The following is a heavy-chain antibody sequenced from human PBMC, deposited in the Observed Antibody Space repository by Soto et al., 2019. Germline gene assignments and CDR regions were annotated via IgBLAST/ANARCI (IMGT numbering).Heavy chain of an antibody. CDR2: MNPNSGDT. CDR1: GYTFTSYD. J-gene: IGHJ4*02. Sequence: QVQLVQSGAEVKKPGASVKVSCKASGYTFTSYDINWVRQATGQGLEWMGRMNPNSGDTGLAQKFRGRITMTRNTXXXXXXXXXSSLRSEDTAVYYCARDGSKIDGYGVQLGYWGQGTVVTVSS. V-gene: IGHV1-8*01. CDR3: ARDGSKIDGYGVQLGY. D-gene: IGHD4-17*01.